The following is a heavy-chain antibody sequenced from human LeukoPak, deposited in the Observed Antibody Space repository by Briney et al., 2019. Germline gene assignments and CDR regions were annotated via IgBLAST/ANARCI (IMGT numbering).Heavy chain of an antibody. Sequence: GGSLRLSCAASGFTCSNYWMHWVRQAPGKGLVWVSRINSDGINTSYADSVKGRFTISRDNAKNTLNLQMNSLRAEGTAVYYCARDLGQYYDTSDNWFDPWGQGTLVTVSS. D-gene: IGHD3-22*01. V-gene: IGHV3-74*01. J-gene: IGHJ5*02. CDR2: INSDGINT. CDR3: ARDLGQYYDTSDNWFDP. CDR1: GFTCSNYW.